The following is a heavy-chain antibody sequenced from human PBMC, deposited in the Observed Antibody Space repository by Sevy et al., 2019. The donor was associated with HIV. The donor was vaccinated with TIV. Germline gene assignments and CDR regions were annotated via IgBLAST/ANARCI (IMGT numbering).Heavy chain of an antibody. CDR1: GYTFTYYF. V-gene: IGHV1-2*02. CDR3: ARGYTGHEEGDY. D-gene: IGHD2-2*02. Sequence: ASVKVSCKASGYTFTYYFLHWVRQAPGQGLEWMGWINPHSGGTIFAQKFQGRVAMTRDTSISTAYLDLGRLRFDDTAVYYCARGYTGHEEGDYWGQGSLVTVSS. CDR2: INPHSGGT. J-gene: IGHJ4*02.